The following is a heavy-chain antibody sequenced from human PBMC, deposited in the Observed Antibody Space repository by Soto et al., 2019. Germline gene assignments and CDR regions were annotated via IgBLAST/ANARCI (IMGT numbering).Heavy chain of an antibody. CDR1: GDSIKTHY. D-gene: IGHD6-19*01. CDR3: ARARDIAVAGLFDY. CDR2: IYYSGST. V-gene: IGHV4-59*08. Sequence: SETLSLTCNVTGDSIKTHYWSWIRQPPGKGLEWIGYIYYSGSTYYNPSLKSRVTISVDTSKNQFSLKLSSVTAADTAVYYCARARDIAVAGLFDYWGQGTLVTVSS. J-gene: IGHJ4*02.